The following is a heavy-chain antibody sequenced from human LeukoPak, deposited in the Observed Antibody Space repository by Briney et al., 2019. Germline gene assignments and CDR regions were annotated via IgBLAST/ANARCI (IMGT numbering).Heavy chain of an antibody. D-gene: IGHD6-19*01. J-gene: IGHJ4*02. CDR3: ATSREITGYSSGWYIY. CDR1: GGSISSGGYS. CDR2: IYHSGST. Sequence: SETLSLTCAVSGGSISSGGYSWSWIRQPPRKGLEWIGYIYHSGSTYYNPSLKSRVTMSVDRSKNQFSLKLSSVTAADTAVYYCATSREITGYSSGWYIYWGQGTLVTVSS. V-gene: IGHV4-30-2*01.